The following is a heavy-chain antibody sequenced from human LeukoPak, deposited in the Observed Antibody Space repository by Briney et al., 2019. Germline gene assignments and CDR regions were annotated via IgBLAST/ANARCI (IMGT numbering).Heavy chain of an antibody. CDR1: GYSISSGYY. V-gene: IGHV4-38-2*02. D-gene: IGHD5-12*01. Sequence: PSETLSLTCTVSGYSISSGYYWGWIRQPPGKGLEWIGSIYHSGSTYYNPSLKSRVTMSVDTSKNQFSLKLSSVTAADTAVYYCARVRRGYSGYDYVDYWGQGTLVTVSS. J-gene: IGHJ4*02. CDR3: ARVRRGYSGYDYVDY. CDR2: IYHSGST.